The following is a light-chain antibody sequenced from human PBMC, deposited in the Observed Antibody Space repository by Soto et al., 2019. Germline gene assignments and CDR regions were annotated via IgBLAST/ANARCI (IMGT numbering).Light chain of an antibody. V-gene: IGLV3-25*03. Sequence: SSELTQPPSVSVSPGQTARITCSGDALPKQYAYWYQQKPGQAPVLVIYKDSERPSGIPERFSCSSSGTTVTLTISGVQAEDDDDYYCQSADSSGTYVVFGGGTKLTVL. CDR2: KDS. CDR1: ALPKQY. J-gene: IGLJ2*01. CDR3: QSADSSGTYVV.